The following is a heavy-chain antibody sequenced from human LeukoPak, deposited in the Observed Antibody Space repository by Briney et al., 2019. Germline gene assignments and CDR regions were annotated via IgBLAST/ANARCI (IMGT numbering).Heavy chain of an antibody. V-gene: IGHV3-7*01. CDR3: AREFRWLQFVDYYYGMDV. D-gene: IGHD5-24*01. CDR1: GFTFSSYA. CDR2: IKQDGSEK. Sequence: PGGSLRLSCAASGFTFSSYAMSWVRQAPGKGLEWVAHIKQDGSEKYYVDSVKGRFTISRDNAKNSLYLQMNSLRAEDTAVYYCAREFRWLQFVDYYYGMDVWGQGTTVTISS. J-gene: IGHJ6*02.